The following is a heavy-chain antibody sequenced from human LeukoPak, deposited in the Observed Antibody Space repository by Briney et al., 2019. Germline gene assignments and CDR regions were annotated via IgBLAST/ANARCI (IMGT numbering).Heavy chain of an antibody. V-gene: IGHV3-21*01. CDR2: ISSSATYI. J-gene: IGHJ4*02. CDR3: ATWDDYGDYVAFEY. D-gene: IGHD4-17*01. CDR1: GFTVSSYT. Sequence: GGSLRLSCAGSGFTVSSYTMNWVRQAPGKGLEWVSSISSSATYIYYADSVRGRFTISRDDAKNSLFLHMNSLRAEDTAVYYCATWDDYGDYVAFEYWGQGTLVTVSS.